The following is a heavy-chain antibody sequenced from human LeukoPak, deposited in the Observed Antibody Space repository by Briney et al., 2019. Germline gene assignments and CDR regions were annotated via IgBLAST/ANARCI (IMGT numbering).Heavy chain of an antibody. V-gene: IGHV3-7*03. D-gene: IGHD3-22*01. CDR3: ARDPSDYYDSSGLDY. Sequence: GGSLRLSCAASGFTFSSYWMSWVRQAPGKGLEWVANIKQDGSEKYYVDSVKGRFTISRDNAKNSLYLQMNSLRAEDTAVYYCARDPSDYYDSSGLDYWGQGTLVTVSS. J-gene: IGHJ4*02. CDR2: IKQDGSEK. CDR1: GFTFSSYW.